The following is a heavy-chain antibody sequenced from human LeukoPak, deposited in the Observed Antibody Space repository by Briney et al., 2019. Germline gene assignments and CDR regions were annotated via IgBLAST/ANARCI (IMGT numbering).Heavy chain of an antibody. V-gene: IGHV3-7*03. CDR2: MKRDGSEI. J-gene: IGHJ4*02. Sequence: GGSLRLSCSASGFTFSTYWMSWVRQAPGKGLEWVANMKRDGSEIYYVDSVKGRFTISRGNAKNTLYLQMNSLRAGDTAVYYCAKDPSGWYRGYFDYWGQGTLVTVSS. CDR3: AKDPSGWYRGYFDY. D-gene: IGHD6-19*01. CDR1: GFTFSTYW.